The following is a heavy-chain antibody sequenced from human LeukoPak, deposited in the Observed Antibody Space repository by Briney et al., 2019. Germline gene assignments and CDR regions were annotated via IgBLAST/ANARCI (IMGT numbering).Heavy chain of an antibody. V-gene: IGHV1-2*02. Sequence: ASVKVSCKASGYTFTGYYMHWVRQSPGQGFEWWGWINPNSGGTNYAQKFQGRVTMTRDTSISTAYMELSRLRSDDTAVYYYAPSLYYYDSTESGGAFDIWGQGTMVTVSS. D-gene: IGHD3-22*01. CDR2: INPNSGGT. J-gene: IGHJ3*02. CDR3: APSLYYYDSTESGGAFDI. CDR1: GYTFTGYY.